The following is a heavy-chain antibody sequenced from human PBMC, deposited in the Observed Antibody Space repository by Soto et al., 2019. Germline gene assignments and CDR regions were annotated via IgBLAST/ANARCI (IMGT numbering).Heavy chain of an antibody. D-gene: IGHD3-3*01. CDR2: ISSSSSYI. CDR3: ARGLGPHYDFWSGYSDY. V-gene: IGHV3-21*01. J-gene: IGHJ4*02. CDR1: GFALKSNS. Sequence: GGSLRLSCAASGFALKSNSMNWVRQAPGKGLEWVSSISSSSSYIYYADSVKGRFIISRDNAKNSLYLQMNSLRAEDTAVYYCARGLGPHYDFWSGYSDYWGQGTLVTVSS.